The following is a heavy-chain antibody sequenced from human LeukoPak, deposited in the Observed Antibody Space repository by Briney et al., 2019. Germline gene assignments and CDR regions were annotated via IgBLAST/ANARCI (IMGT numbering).Heavy chain of an antibody. CDR1: GGSISSSSHY. CDR2: VYYSGDT. CDR3: ARSTTIPYHAFDI. Sequence: SETLSLTCSVSGGSISSSSHYWGWIRQPPGKGLEWIGSVYYSGDTYYNPSLKSRATISVDTSKNQFSLKVTPVTAAGTAVYYCARSTTIPYHAFDIWGQGTMVTVSS. V-gene: IGHV4-39*01. D-gene: IGHD3-3*01. J-gene: IGHJ3*02.